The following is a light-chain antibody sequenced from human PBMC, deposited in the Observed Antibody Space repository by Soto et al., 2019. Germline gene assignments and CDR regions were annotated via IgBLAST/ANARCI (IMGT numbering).Light chain of an antibody. CDR3: QKFDSSVT. CDR2: GAS. V-gene: IGKV3-20*01. Sequence: EIVLTQSPGSLSLSPGERATLSCRASQSVSSTFFSWYQHRPGQAPRLLMYGASSRATGIPESFSGSGSGTDVTRTISRLEPEDFAVYYCQKFDSSVTFGKGIKMEIK. J-gene: IGKJ1*01. CDR1: QSVSSTF.